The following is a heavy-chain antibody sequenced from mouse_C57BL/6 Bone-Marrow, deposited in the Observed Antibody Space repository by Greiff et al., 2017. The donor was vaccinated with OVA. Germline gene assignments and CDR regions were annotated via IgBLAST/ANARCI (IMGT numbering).Heavy chain of an antibody. D-gene: IGHD2-5*01. CDR2: IYPRSGNT. V-gene: IGHV1-81*01. CDR1: GYTFTSYG. J-gene: IGHJ1*03. CDR3: ARGSYDSTPYWYFDV. Sequence: QVQLQQSGAELARPGASVKLSCKASGYTFTSYGISWVKQRTGQGLEWIGEIYPRSGNTYYNEKFKGKATLTADKSSSTAYMELRSLTSEDSAVDFCARGSYDSTPYWYFDVWGTGTTVTVSS.